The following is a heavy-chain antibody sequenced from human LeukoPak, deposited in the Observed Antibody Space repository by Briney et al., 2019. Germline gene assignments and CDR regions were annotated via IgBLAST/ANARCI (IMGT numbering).Heavy chain of an antibody. CDR1: GFTFDDYG. J-gene: IGHJ4*02. Sequence: PGGSLRLSCAASGFTFDDYGMSRVRQAPGKGLEWVSGINWNGGSTGYADSVKGRFTISRDNAKNSLYLQMNSLRAEDTALYYCARESYGSGSPGIDYWGQGTLVTVSP. V-gene: IGHV3-20*04. D-gene: IGHD3-10*01. CDR2: INWNGGST. CDR3: ARESYGSGSPGIDY.